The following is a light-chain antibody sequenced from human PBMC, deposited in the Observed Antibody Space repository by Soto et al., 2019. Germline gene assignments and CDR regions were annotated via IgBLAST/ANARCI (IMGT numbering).Light chain of an antibody. CDR3: QQYNSYSEA. Sequence: DIKITQSPSTLSGSVGDRVTITCRASQTISSWLAWYQQKPGKAPKLLIYKASTLKSGVPSRFSGSGSGTEFTLTISSLQPDDFATYYCQQYNSYSEAFGQGTKVDI. J-gene: IGKJ1*01. CDR2: KAS. V-gene: IGKV1-5*03. CDR1: QTISSW.